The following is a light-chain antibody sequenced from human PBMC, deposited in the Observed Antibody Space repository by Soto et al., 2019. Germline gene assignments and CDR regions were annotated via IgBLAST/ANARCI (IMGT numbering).Light chain of an antibody. J-gene: IGKJ5*01. CDR3: QQRSNWPPIT. CDR1: QSISRW. CDR2: DAS. Sequence: TESPSTRDTSLGDRVTIPCRASQSISRWLAWYQQKPGQAPKFLIYDASNRATGIPARFSGSGSGTDFTLTISSLEPEDFAVYYCQQRSNWPPITFGQGTRLEIK. V-gene: IGKV3-11*01.